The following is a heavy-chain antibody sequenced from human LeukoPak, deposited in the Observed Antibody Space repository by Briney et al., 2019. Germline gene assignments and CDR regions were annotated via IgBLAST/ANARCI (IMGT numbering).Heavy chain of an antibody. V-gene: IGHV1-18*01. J-gene: IGHJ5*02. D-gene: IGHD2-2*02. CDR3: AKAADGVPPGKPLNWFDP. Sequence: ASVKVSCKASGYTFTSYGISWVRQAPGQGLEWMGWISAYNGNTNYAQKLQGRVTMTTDTSTSTAYMELRSLRSEDTAVYYCAKAADGVPPGKPLNWFDPRGQGTLVTVSS. CDR2: ISAYNGNT. CDR1: GYTFTSYG.